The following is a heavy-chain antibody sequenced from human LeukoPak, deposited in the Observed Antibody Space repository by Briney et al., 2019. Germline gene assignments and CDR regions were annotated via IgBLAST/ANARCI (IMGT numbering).Heavy chain of an antibody. CDR3: ARYSGSYDGWFDS. CDR2: IYTSGST. Sequence: SETLSLTCAVSGGSISSYFCSWIRQPAGKGLEWIGPIYTSGSTNYNPSLKSRVTMSVDTSKNQFSLKLSSVTAADTAVYYCARYSGSYDGWFDSWGQGTLVTVSS. J-gene: IGHJ5*01. CDR1: GGSISSYF. V-gene: IGHV4-4*07. D-gene: IGHD1-26*01.